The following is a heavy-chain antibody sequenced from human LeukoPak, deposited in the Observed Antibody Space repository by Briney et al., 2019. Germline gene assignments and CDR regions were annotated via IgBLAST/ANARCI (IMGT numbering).Heavy chain of an antibody. D-gene: IGHD3-10*01. V-gene: IGHV1-2*02. CDR3: ARALIWSITMVRGALHAFDI. CDR1: GYTFTGYY. Sequence: GASVKVSCKASGYTFTGYYMHWVRQAPGQGLEWMGWINPNSGGTNYAQKFQGRVTMTRDTSISTAYMELSRLRSDDTAVYYCARALIWSITMVRGALHAFDIWGQGTMVTVSS. J-gene: IGHJ3*02. CDR2: INPNSGGT.